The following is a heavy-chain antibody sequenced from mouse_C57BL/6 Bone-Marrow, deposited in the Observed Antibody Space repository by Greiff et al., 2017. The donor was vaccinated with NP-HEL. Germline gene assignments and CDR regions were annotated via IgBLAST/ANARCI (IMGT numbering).Heavy chain of an antibody. CDR2: INYDGSST. Sequence: EVKLVESEGGLVQPGSSMKLSCTASGFTFSDYYMAWVRQVPEKGLEWVANINYDGSSTYYLDSLKSRFIISRDNAKNILYLQMSSLKSEDTATYYCAREENYYGSSWGFAYWGQGTLVTVSA. CDR3: AREENYYGSSWGFAY. CDR1: GFTFSDYY. J-gene: IGHJ3*01. V-gene: IGHV5-16*01. D-gene: IGHD1-1*01.